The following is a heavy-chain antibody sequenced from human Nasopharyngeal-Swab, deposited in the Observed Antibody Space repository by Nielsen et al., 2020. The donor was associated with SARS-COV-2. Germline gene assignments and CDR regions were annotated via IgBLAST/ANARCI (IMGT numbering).Heavy chain of an antibody. J-gene: IGHJ6*02. Sequence: ASVKVSCKASGYTFSKYAINWVRQAPGQGLEWMGWINTNAGTATYVQGFTGRFVFSLDTSVSTAYLQIDSLRTEDSAVFYCARDTWYVWGQGTTVTVSS. CDR3: ARDTWYV. CDR1: GYTFSKYA. V-gene: IGHV7-4-1*01. CDR2: INTNAGTA. D-gene: IGHD2/OR15-2a*01.